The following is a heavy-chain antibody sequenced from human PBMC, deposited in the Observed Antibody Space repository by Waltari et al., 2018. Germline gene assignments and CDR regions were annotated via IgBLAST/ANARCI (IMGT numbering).Heavy chain of an antibody. J-gene: IGHJ4*02. Sequence: QVQLVQSGAEVKKPGSSVKVSCKASGGTISSYAIRLGRTAAGQGLEWMGEIIPIFGTANYAQKFQGRATRTPGASTSTAYMELLSLRSENTYVYYCASEGAMATTAPFAYWGQGTLVTASS. CDR3: ASEGAMATTAPFAY. CDR1: GGTISSYA. D-gene: IGHD1-1*01. V-gene: IGHV1-69*05. CDR2: IIPIFGTA.